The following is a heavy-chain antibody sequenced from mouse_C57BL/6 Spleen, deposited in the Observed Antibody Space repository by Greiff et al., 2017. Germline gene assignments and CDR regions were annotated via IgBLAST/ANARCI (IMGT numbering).Heavy chain of an antibody. D-gene: IGHD2-4*01. CDR3: TRRNYDYVSWFAY. V-gene: IGHV1-15*01. J-gene: IGHJ3*01. CDR1: GYTFTDYE. Sequence: QVQLQQSGAELVRPGASVTLSCKASGYTFTDYEMHWVKQTPVHGLEWIGAIDPETGGTAYNQKFKGKAILTADKSSSTAYMELRSLTSEDSAVYYGTRRNYDYVSWFAYWGQGTLVTVSA. CDR2: IDPETGGT.